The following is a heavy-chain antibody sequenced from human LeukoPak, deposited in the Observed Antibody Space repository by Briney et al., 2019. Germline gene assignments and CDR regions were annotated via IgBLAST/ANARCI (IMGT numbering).Heavy chain of an antibody. CDR1: GFTFTTYN. J-gene: IGHJ5*02. CDR2: ISGSGDTI. V-gene: IGHV3-48*04. D-gene: IGHD1-1*01. Sequence: GGSLRLSCAASGFTFTTYNMNWVRQAPGKGLEWVSYISGSGDTIYYADSVKGRFTISRDNAKNSPYLQMNSLKAEDTAVYYCARDSSNWNEVFWFDPWGQGTLVIVSS. CDR3: ARDSSNWNEVFWFDP.